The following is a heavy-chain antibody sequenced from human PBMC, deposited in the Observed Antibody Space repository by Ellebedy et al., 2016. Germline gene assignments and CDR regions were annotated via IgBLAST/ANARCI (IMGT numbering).Heavy chain of an antibody. CDR2: ISSSGSTI. V-gene: IGHV3-11*01. D-gene: IGHD5-18*01. Sequence: GESLKISCAASGFTFSDYYMSWIRQAPGKGLEWVSYISSSGSTIYYADSVKGRFTISRDNAKNSLYMQMNSLRAEDTAVYYCARDGIYSYGENPWGQGTLVTVSS. J-gene: IGHJ5*02. CDR1: GFTFSDYY. CDR3: ARDGIYSYGENP.